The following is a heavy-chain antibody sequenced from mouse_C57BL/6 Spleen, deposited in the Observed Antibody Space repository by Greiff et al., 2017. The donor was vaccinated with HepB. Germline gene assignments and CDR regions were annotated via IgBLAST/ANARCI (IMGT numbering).Heavy chain of an antibody. CDR1: GYSITSGYY. V-gene: IGHV3-6*01. Sequence: EVQVVESGPGLVKPSQSLSLTCSVTGYSITSGYYWNWIRQFPGNKLEWMGYISYDGSNNYNPSLKNRISITRDTSKNQFFLKLNSVTTEDTATYYCARDQGYGRFDYWGQGTTLTVSS. CDR3: ARDQGYGRFDY. CDR2: ISYDGSN. D-gene: IGHD1-1*01. J-gene: IGHJ2*01.